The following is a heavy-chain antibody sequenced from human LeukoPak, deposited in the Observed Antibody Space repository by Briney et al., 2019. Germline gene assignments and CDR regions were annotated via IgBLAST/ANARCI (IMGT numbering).Heavy chain of an antibody. V-gene: IGHV4-30-4*08. CDR3: ARFLFRPLDTAMVTWARYAFDI. CDR1: NGSINSGSFNNGNYY. J-gene: IGHJ3*02. Sequence: SQTLSLTCTVSNGSINSGSFNNGNYYWSWIRQLPQKGLEWIGYIYYSGNTYYNPSLESRVTMSVDTSKNQFSLKLSSVTAADTAVYYCARFLFRPLDTAMVTWARYAFDIWGQGTMVTVSS. D-gene: IGHD5-18*01. CDR2: IYYSGNT.